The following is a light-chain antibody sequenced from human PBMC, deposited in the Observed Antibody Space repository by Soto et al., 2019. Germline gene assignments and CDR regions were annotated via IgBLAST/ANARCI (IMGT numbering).Light chain of an antibody. Sequence: EIVLTQSPATLSLSPGERATLSCRASQSVSSYLAWYQQKPGQAPRLLIYDASNRATGIPARFSGSGSGTDFTLTFSSLEPEDFSVYYCQRRSNSITFGQGTRLEIK. CDR1: QSVSSY. CDR3: QRRSNSIT. V-gene: IGKV3-11*01. J-gene: IGKJ5*01. CDR2: DAS.